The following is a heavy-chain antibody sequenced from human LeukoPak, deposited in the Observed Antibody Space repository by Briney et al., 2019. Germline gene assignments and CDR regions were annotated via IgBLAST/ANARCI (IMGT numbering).Heavy chain of an antibody. D-gene: IGHD5/OR15-5a*01. CDR1: GFAVDNYA. CDR3: ARGGLVDMVSGEMIPKSYYYYYMDV. Sequence: PGGSLRLSCSTSGFAVDNYAFIWVRQAPGKGLEWVGFIRSKPYDETTEYTASVEGRFTISRDDSISIAYLQMNSLKIEDTAVYYCARGGLVDMVSGEMIPKSYYYYYMDVWGKGTTVTVSS. V-gene: IGHV3-49*04. CDR2: IRSKPYDETT. J-gene: IGHJ6*03.